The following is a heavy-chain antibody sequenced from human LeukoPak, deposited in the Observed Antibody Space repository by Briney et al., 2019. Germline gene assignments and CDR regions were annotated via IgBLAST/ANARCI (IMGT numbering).Heavy chain of an antibody. J-gene: IGHJ6*03. V-gene: IGHV4-4*07. CDR2: IYSSGST. CDR1: GGSITSFY. D-gene: IGHD1-26*01. CDR3: VGWGAHYYYYHMDV. Sequence: SETLSLTCTVSGGSITSFYWSWIRQPAGKGLEWIGRIYSSGSTNYNPSLKGRVTMSVDTSKNQFSLRLSSVTAADTAVYYCVGWGAHYYYYHMDVWGKGTTVTVSS.